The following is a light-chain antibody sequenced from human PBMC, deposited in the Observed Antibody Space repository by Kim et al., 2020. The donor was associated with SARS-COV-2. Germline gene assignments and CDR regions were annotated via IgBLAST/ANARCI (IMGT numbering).Light chain of an antibody. CDR2: GAS. CDR1: QSVDSNY. V-gene: IGKV3-20*01. Sequence: PGDRATLSCRARQSVDSNYLAWYQQKPGQAPRLLIDGASSRAAGIPDRFTGSGSATDFTLTISRLEPEDFAVYFCQQYGGSPPLTFGGGTKVEIK. J-gene: IGKJ4*01. CDR3: QQYGGSPPLT.